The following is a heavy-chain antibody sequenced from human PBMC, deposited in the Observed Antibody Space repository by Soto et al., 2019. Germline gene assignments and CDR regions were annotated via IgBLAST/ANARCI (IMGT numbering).Heavy chain of an antibody. CDR1: EGNSRSYC. J-gene: IGHJ4*02. D-gene: IGHD3-16*01. V-gene: IGHV4-59*01. CDR2: IYYSGST. CDR3: ARRYGGNFDY. Sequence: SQTMSHTYTVAEGNSRSYCGSWIRQPPGKGLEWIGYIYYSGSTSYNPSLKSRVTISVDTSKNQFSLKLSSVTAADTAVYYCARRYGGNFDYWGQGTLVTVSS.